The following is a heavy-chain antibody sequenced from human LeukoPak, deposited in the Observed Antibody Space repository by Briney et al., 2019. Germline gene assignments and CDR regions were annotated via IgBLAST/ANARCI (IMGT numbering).Heavy chain of an antibody. V-gene: IGHV4-61*02. CDR1: GGSISSGSYY. D-gene: IGHD6-19*01. CDR3: AARPIAVALDWFDP. Sequence: SQTLSLTCTVSGGSISSGSYYWSWIRQPAGKGLEWIGRIYTSGSTNYNPSLKSRVTISVDTSKNQFSLKLSSVTAADTAVYYCAARPIAVALDWFDPWGQGTLVTVSS. J-gene: IGHJ5*02. CDR2: IYTSGST.